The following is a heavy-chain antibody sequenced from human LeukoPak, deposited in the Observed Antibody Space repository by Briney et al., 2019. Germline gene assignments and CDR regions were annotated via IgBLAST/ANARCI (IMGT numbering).Heavy chain of an antibody. CDR1: GFTFSSYA. CDR3: AKDILSRRDSSGYPLDY. D-gene: IGHD3-22*01. Sequence: GGSLRLSCAASGFTFSSYAMSWGRQAPGMGLEWVSAISGSGGSTYYADSVKGRFTNSRDNSKNTLYLQMNSLRAEDTAVYYCAKDILSRRDSSGYPLDYWGQGTLVTVSS. CDR2: ISGSGGST. J-gene: IGHJ4*02. V-gene: IGHV3-23*01.